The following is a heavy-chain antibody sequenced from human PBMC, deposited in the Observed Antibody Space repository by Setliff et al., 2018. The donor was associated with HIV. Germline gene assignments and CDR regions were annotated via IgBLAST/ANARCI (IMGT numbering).Heavy chain of an antibody. D-gene: IGHD2-8*01. V-gene: IGHV4-34*12. J-gene: IGHJ6*02. CDR2: IVYSGST. Sequence: SETLSLTCTLYGGSLTNYYWPWRRQSPGGGLEWIGEIVYSGSTTYNPSLKSRVTISLDTSKKQFSLKLKSLTAADTAVYYCARVPSCADTWCYMYYYYYYGMDVWGQGTTVTVSS. CDR1: GGSLTNYY. CDR3: ARVPSCADTWCYMYYYYYYGMDV.